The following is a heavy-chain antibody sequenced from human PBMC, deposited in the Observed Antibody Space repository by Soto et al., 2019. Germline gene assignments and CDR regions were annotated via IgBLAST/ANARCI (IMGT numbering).Heavy chain of an antibody. D-gene: IGHD1-26*01. V-gene: IGHV1-69*01. CDR1: GGTFSSYA. CDR2: IIPIFGTA. CDR3: ARDCVGGERDY. J-gene: IGHJ4*02. Sequence: QGQLMQSGAEVKKPGSSVKVSCTASGGTFSSYAISGVRQAPGQGLEWMGGIIPIFGTANDAQKFQGRVTISADESTSTAYMDLSSVRSEDKAEYYCARDCVGGERDYWGQGTLVTVSS.